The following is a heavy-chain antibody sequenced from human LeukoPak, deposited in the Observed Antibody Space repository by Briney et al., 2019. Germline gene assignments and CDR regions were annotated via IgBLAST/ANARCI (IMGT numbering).Heavy chain of an antibody. CDR3: ARAPGYSSGWYLNYYYYYYMDV. CDR1: GFTVSSNS. J-gene: IGHJ6*03. Sequence: GGSLRLSCTVSGFTVSSNSMSWVRQAPGKGLEWVSFIYSDNTHYSDSVKGRFTISRDNSKNTLYLQMNSLRAEDTAVYYCARAPGYSSGWYLNYYYYYYMDVWGKGTTVTVSS. D-gene: IGHD6-19*01. CDR2: IYSDNT. V-gene: IGHV3-53*01.